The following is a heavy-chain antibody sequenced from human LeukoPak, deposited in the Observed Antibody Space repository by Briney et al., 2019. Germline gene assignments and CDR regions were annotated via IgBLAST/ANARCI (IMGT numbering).Heavy chain of an antibody. Sequence: PGGSLRLSCVASGFTFSSCEMSWVRQAPGKGLEWLSYISSSGSTIYYADFVKGRFTISRDNAKNSVYLQMNSLRDEETAVYYRAKHTYFDYWGQGTMLTVSS. J-gene: IGHJ4*02. V-gene: IGHV3-48*03. CDR1: GFTFSSCE. CDR2: ISSSGSTI. CDR3: AKHTYFDY.